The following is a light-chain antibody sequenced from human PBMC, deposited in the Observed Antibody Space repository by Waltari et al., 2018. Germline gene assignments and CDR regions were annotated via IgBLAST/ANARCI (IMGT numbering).Light chain of an antibody. CDR3: QNHERLPAT. V-gene: IGKV3-20*01. CDR2: GAS. J-gene: IGKJ1*01. CDR1: QSIGRY. Sequence: EIVLTQSPGTLSLSPGERATLSCRVSQSIGRYLAWYQQKPAQAPRLLIYGASRRATGIPDRFSGSGSGTDFSLTISRLEPEDFAVYYCQNHERLPATFGQGTKVEIK.